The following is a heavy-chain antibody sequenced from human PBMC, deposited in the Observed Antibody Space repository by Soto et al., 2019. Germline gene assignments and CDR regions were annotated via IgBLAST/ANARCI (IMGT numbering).Heavy chain of an antibody. J-gene: IGHJ4*02. CDR1: GYTFTGQY. CDR3: ARGQDMGTYSRVLAY. Sequence: QVQLVQSGAEVKKPGASVKVSCETSGYTFTGQYVHWVRLAPGQGLEWMGCINPYSGTTNYGENFDGRGTVTRYTSLRTVYMGVDRRIYDDTAVYDGARGQDMGTYSRVLAYWGQGTLVTVSS. D-gene: IGHD3-10*01. CDR2: INPYSGTT. V-gene: IGHV1-2*02.